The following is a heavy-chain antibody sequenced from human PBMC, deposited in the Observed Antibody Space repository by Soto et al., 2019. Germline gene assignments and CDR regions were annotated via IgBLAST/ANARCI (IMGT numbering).Heavy chain of an antibody. D-gene: IGHD3-16*01. CDR3: ARGLQGALDY. CDR1: GGSISNYY. J-gene: IGHJ4*02. V-gene: IGHV4-59*01. Sequence: SETLSLTCTVSGGSISNYYWSWIRQPPGKGLEWIGYIYYSGSTNYNPSLKSRVTISVDTSKNQFSLKLSSVTAADTAVYYCARGLQGALDYWGQGTLVTAPQ. CDR2: IYYSGST.